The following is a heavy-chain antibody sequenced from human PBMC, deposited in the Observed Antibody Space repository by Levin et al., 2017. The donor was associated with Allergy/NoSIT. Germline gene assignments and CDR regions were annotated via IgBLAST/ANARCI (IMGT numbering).Heavy chain of an antibody. D-gene: IGHD2-2*03. CDR2: IYYSGST. Sequence: SETLSLTCTVSGGSISGGGYHWTWIRQHPEKGLEWIGYIYYSGSTFYNPSLKSRLMISVDTSKNQFCLNVSSVTAADTAVYYCAREDGSTFNFLGQGALVTVAS. CDR1: GGSISGGGYH. J-gene: IGHJ4*02. V-gene: IGHV4-31*03. CDR3: AREDGSTFNF.